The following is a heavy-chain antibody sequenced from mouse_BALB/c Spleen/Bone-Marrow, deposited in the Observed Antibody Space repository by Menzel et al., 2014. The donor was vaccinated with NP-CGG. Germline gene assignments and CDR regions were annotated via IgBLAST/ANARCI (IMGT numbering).Heavy chain of an antibody. CDR1: GFTFSSYY. V-gene: IGHV5-6-2*01. D-gene: IGHD2-3*01. Sequence: DVKLVESGGGLVKLGGSLKLSCAASGFTFSSYYMSWVRQTPEKRLELVAAINTNGGSTYYPDTVKGRFTISRDNAKNTLYLQMSSLKSEDTALYYCASLYDGYSVFVYWGQRTLVTVSA. CDR3: ASLYDGYSVFVY. CDR2: INTNGGST. J-gene: IGHJ3*01.